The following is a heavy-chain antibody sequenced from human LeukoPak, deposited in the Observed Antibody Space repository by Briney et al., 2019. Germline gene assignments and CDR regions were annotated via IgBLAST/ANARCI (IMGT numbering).Heavy chain of an antibody. CDR2: IYYSGST. V-gene: IGHV4-39*01. J-gene: IGHJ4*02. D-gene: IGHD3-22*01. CDR3: ARAYDSSDIFDY. Sequence: SETLSLTCTVSGGSISSSSYYWGWIRQPPGKGLEWIGSIYYSGSTYYNPSLKSRVTISVDTSKNQFSLKLSPVTAADTAVYYCARAYDSSDIFDYWGQGTLVTVSS. CDR1: GGSISSSSYY.